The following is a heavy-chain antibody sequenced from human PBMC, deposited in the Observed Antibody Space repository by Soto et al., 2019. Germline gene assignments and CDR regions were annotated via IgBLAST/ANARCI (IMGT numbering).Heavy chain of an antibody. CDR3: ARDEMVVATGSRTWHYFYGMDV. D-gene: IGHD2-15*01. V-gene: IGHV1-69*13. J-gene: IGHJ6*02. CDR1: GGTFSTYA. CDR2: IIPIFGTA. Sequence: VASVKVSCKSSGGTFSTYAISWVRQAPGQGLEWMGGIIPIFGTANYAQKFQGRVTITADESTTTAYMELISLRSEDTAVYYCARDEMVVATGSRTWHYFYGMDVWG.